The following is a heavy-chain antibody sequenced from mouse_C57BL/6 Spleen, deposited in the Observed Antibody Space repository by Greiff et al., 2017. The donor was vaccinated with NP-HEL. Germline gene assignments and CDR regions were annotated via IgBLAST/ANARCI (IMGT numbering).Heavy chain of an antibody. Sequence: VKLMESGPGLVQPSQSLSITCTVSGFSLTSYGVHWVRQSPGKGLEWLGVIWSGGSTDYNAAFISRLSISKDNSKSQVFFKMNSLQADDTAIYYCARGGPMDYWGQGTSVTVSS. V-gene: IGHV2-2*01. CDR2: IWSGGST. CDR1: GFSLTSYG. CDR3: ARGGPMDY. J-gene: IGHJ4*01.